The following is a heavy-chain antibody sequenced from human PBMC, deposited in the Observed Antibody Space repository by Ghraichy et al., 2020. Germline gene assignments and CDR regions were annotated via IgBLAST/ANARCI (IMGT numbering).Heavy chain of an antibody. D-gene: IGHD3-10*01. CDR3: VRGGGSGGYSDWYLDL. J-gene: IGHJ2*01. V-gene: IGHV4-59*01. Sequence: ESLNISCTVSGGSISNYYWSWIRQPPGKGLEWIGYIYYSGSTNYNPSLKSRVTISVDTSKNQFSLKLSPVTAADTAVYYWVRGGGSGGYSDWYLDLWGRGTLVTVSS. CDR2: IYYSGST. CDR1: GGSISNYY.